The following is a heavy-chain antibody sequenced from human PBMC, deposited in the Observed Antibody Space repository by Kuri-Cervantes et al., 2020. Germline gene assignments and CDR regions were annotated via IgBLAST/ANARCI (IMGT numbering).Heavy chain of an antibody. CDR3: TRDFGGHLGRYYYYYMDV. V-gene: IGHV3-49*04. D-gene: IGHD4-23*01. CDR1: GFTFGDYA. Sequence: GSLRLSCTASGFTFGDYAMSWVRQAPGKGLEWVGFIRSKAYGGTTEYAASVKGRFTISRDDSKSIAYLQMNSLKTEDTAVYYCTRDFGGHLGRYYYYYMDVWGKGTTVTVSS. CDR2: IRSKAYGGTT. J-gene: IGHJ6*03.